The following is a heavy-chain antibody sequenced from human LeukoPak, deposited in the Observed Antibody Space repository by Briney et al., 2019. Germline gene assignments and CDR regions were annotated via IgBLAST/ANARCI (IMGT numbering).Heavy chain of an antibody. CDR3: RAGDDILTGRPYYYYGMGV. J-gene: IGHJ6*02. Sequence: GRSLRLSCAASGFTFSSYGMHWVRQAPGKGLEWVAVISYDGSNKYYADSVKGRFTISRDNSKNTLYLQMNSLRAEDTAVYYCRAGDDILTGRPYYYYGMGVWGQGTTVTVSS. V-gene: IGHV3-30*03. D-gene: IGHD3-9*01. CDR1: GFTFSSYG. CDR2: ISYDGSNK.